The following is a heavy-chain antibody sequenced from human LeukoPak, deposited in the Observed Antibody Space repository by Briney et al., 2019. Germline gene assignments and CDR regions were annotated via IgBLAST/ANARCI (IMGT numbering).Heavy chain of an antibody. V-gene: IGHV3-33*08. CDR2: IWYDGSNK. D-gene: IGHD1-26*01. J-gene: IGHJ4*03. CDR3: ARDRRGGGGSYFDY. Sequence: PGGSLRLSCAASGFTFSSYGMHWVRQAPGKGLEWVAVIWYDGSNKYYADSVKGRFTISRDNSKNTLYLQRNSLRAEDTAVYYCARDRRGGGGSYFDYWGQGTLVTVSS. CDR1: GFTFSSYG.